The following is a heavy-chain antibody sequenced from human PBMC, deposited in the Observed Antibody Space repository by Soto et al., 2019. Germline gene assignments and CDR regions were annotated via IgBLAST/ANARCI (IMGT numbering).Heavy chain of an antibody. V-gene: IGHV1-69*01. CDR2: IIPIFGTA. J-gene: IGHJ5*02. CDR3: ASSGDFVVVVAATREVASWFDP. D-gene: IGHD2-15*01. Sequence: QVQLVQSGAEVKKPGSSVKVSCKASGGTFSSYAISWVRQAPGQGLEWMGGIIPIFGTANYAQKCQGRVTITADESKSTARMELGSLGSADTAVYYCASSGDFVVVVAATREVASWFDPWGQGTLVTVFS. CDR1: GGTFSSYA.